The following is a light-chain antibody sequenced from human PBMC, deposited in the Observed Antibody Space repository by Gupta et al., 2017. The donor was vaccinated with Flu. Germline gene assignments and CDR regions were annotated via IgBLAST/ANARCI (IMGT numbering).Light chain of an antibody. Sequence: QSVLTQPPSASGTPGQRVAISCSGSSSNIAINTVNWYQQFPGTAPNLLIYGNDRRPSGVPDRFSGSKSGTSASLAISGLQAEDEADYYCAVWDDSLNAWVFGGGTKLTVL. CDR2: GND. CDR3: AVWDDSLNAWV. J-gene: IGLJ3*02. CDR1: SSNIAINT. V-gene: IGLV1-44*01.